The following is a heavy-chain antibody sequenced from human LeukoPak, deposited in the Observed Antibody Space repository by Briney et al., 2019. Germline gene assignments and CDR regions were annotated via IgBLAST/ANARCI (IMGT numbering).Heavy chain of an antibody. Sequence: PGGSLRLSCAASGLTFSRQDMHWVRQVTGKGLEWVSAIGTLVDTFYSDSVKGRFTISRENVKNSLYLQMNSPRAGDTAIYYCATGRSSGWSYAFDFWGRGTMVTVSS. V-gene: IGHV3-13*01. D-gene: IGHD6-19*01. CDR1: GLTFSRQD. J-gene: IGHJ3*01. CDR3: ATGRSSGWSYAFDF. CDR2: IGTLVDT.